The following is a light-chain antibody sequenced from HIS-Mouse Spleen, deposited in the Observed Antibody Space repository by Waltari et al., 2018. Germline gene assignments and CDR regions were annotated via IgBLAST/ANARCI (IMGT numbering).Light chain of an antibody. V-gene: IGKV1-13*02. CDR2: DAS. Sequence: AIQLTQSPSSLSASVGDRVTITCRASQGISSALAWYQQKPGKAPKLLIYDASSLESGVPSRFSGSGSGTDFTLTISSLQPEDFATYYCQRFNSYPVTFGQGTRLEIK. CDR1: QGISSA. J-gene: IGKJ5*01. CDR3: QRFNSYPVT.